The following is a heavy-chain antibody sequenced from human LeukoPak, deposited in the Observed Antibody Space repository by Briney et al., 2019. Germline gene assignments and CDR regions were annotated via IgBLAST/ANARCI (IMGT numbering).Heavy chain of an antibody. J-gene: IGHJ4*02. V-gene: IGHV3-23*01. CDR1: GFTFSSYA. D-gene: IGHD3-9*01. Sequence: GGSLRLSCAASGFTFSSYAMSWVRQAPGKGLEWVSAISGSGGSTYYADSVKGRFTISRDNSKNTLYLQMISLRAEDTAVYYCAKKRYDILTGPSGGLYFDYWGQGTLVTVSS. CDR2: ISGSGGST. CDR3: AKKRYDILTGPSGGLYFDY.